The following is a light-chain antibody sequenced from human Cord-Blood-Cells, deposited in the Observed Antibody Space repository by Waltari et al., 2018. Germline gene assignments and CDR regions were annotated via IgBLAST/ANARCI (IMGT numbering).Light chain of an antibody. J-gene: IGLJ1*01. Sequence: QSVLTQPPSASGTPGQRATIPCSGSSSTIGSNYVYWYQQLPGTAPKLLIYRNNQRPSGVPDRFSGSKSGTSASLAISGLRSEDEADYYCAAWDDSLSGYVFGTGTKVTVL. V-gene: IGLV1-47*01. CDR3: AAWDDSLSGYV. CDR1: SSTIGSNY. CDR2: RNN.